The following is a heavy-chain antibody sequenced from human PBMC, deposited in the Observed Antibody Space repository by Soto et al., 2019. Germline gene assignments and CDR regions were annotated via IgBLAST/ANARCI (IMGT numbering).Heavy chain of an antibody. V-gene: IGHV3-21*01. Sequence: PGGSLRLSCAASGFTFSSYSMNWVRQAPGKGLEWVSSISSCSTYIYYADSVKGRFTISRDNAKNSLYLQMNSLRAEDTAVYYCARDGSDYYDIYYYYGMDVWGQGTTVTVSS. CDR2: ISSCSTYI. D-gene: IGHD3-22*01. CDR3: ARDGSDYYDIYYYYGMDV. J-gene: IGHJ6*02. CDR1: GFTFSSYS.